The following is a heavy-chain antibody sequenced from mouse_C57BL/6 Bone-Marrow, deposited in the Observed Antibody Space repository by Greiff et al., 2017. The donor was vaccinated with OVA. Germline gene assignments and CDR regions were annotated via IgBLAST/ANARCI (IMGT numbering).Heavy chain of an antibody. CDR2: ISSGGSYT. V-gene: IGHV5-6*01. Sequence: DVQLVESGGDLVKPGGSLKLSCAASGFTFSSYGMSWVRQTPDKRLEWVATISSGGSYTYYPDSVKGRFTISRDNAKNTLYLQMSSLKSEDTAMYYCARHLGRGYWGQGTTLTVSS. J-gene: IGHJ2*01. CDR1: GFTFSSYG. D-gene: IGHD4-1*01. CDR3: ARHLGRGY.